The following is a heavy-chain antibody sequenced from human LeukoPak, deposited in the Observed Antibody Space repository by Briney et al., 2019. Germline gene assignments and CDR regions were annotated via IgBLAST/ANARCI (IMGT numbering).Heavy chain of an antibody. CDR3: ARYTGITRILPAFQFDP. Sequence: SETLSLTCTVSGGSLSSYYWSWIRQPPGKGLEWIGYIYYSGSTNYNPSLKSRVTISVDTSKNQFSLKLSSVTAADTAVYYCARYTGITRILPAFQFDPWGQGTLVTVSS. CDR1: GGSLSSYY. D-gene: IGHD3-10*01. J-gene: IGHJ5*02. V-gene: IGHV4-59*01. CDR2: IYYSGST.